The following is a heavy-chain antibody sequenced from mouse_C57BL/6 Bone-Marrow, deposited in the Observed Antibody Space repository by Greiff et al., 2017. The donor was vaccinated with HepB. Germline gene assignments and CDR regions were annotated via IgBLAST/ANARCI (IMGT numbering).Heavy chain of an antibody. D-gene: IGHD1-1*01. J-gene: IGHJ2*01. CDR3: ARDYGSSPGPYFDY. CDR1: GFTFSDYG. V-gene: IGHV5-17*01. CDR2: ISSGSSTI. Sequence: EVMLVESGGGLVKPGGSLKLSCAASGFTFSDYGMHWVRQAPEKGLEWVAYISSGSSTIYYADTVKGRFTISRDNAKNTLFLQMTSLRSEATAMYYGARDYGSSPGPYFDYWGQGTTLTVSS.